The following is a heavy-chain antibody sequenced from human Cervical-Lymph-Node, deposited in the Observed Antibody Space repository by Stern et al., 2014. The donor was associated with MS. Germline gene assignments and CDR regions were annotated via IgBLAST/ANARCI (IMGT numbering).Heavy chain of an antibody. V-gene: IGHV1-69*01. CDR1: GGSFSTYP. CDR3: ATEVGGDPNWFDP. CDR2: IIPIFGTT. D-gene: IGHD2-21*02. J-gene: IGHJ5*02. Sequence: QVQLVESGVEVKRPGSSVKVSCKASGGSFSTYPISWVRQAPGQGLEWMGRIIPIFGTTKYAQKFQGRVTMTADEATGTAYVELNRLRSEDTAVYYCATEVGGDPNWFDPWGQGTLVTVAS.